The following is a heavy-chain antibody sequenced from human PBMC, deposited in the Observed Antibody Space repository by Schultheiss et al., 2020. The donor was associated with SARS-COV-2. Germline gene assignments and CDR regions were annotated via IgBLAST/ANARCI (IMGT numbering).Heavy chain of an antibody. Sequence: SETLSLTCTVSGGSISSGGYYWSWIRQHPGKGLEWIGRIYTSGSTNYNPSLKSRVTISVDTSKNQFSLKLSSVTAADTAVYYCARHAVFNSYGQYNWFDPWGQGTLVTVSS. CDR2: IYTSGST. V-gene: IGHV4-61*02. D-gene: IGHD5-18*01. J-gene: IGHJ5*02. CDR3: ARHAVFNSYGQYNWFDP. CDR1: GGSISSGGYY.